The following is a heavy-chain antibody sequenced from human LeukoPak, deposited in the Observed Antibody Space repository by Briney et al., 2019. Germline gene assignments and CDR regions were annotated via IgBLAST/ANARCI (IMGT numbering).Heavy chain of an antibody. D-gene: IGHD3-22*01. J-gene: IGHJ4*02. Sequence: ASVKVSCKASGYTFTSYGISWVRQAPGQGLEWMGWINTNTGNPTYAKGFTGRFVFSLDTSVSTAYLQISSLKAEDTAVYYCARDTYYYDSSGYYWTDWGQGTLVTVSS. CDR3: ARDTYYYDSSGYYWTD. CDR1: GYTFTSYG. V-gene: IGHV7-4-1*02. CDR2: INTNTGNP.